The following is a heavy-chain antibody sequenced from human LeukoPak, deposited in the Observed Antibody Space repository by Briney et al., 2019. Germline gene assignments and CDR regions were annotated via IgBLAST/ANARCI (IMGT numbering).Heavy chain of an antibody. CDR3: AKEAYYDSSGYYLHLLPFDY. CDR1: GFNFSNYG. CDR2: ISGSGGTT. D-gene: IGHD3-22*01. J-gene: IGHJ4*02. Sequence: QPGGSLRLSCVASGFNFSNYGMQWVRQAPGLRLEWVSAISGSGGTTFYADSVKGRFTISRDNSKNTLYLQMNSLRAEDTAVYYCAKEAYYDSSGYYLHLLPFDYWGQGTLVTVSS. V-gene: IGHV3-23*01.